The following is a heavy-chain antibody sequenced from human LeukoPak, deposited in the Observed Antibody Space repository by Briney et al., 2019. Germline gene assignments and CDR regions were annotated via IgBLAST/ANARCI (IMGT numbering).Heavy chain of an antibody. CDR1: VYTFTIYY. Sequence: ASVNVSFKASVYTFTIYYMHWVRQAPGQGLEWMGIINPSGGSTSYAQKFQGRVTMTRDTSTSTVYMELSSLRSEDTAVYYCARSDIVVAIFDYWGQGTLVTVSS. CDR2: INPSGGST. J-gene: IGHJ4*02. CDR3: ARSDIVVAIFDY. D-gene: IGHD2-15*01. V-gene: IGHV1-46*01.